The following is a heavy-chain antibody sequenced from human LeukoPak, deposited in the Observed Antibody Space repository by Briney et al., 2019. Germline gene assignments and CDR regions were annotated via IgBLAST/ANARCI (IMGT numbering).Heavy chain of an antibody. CDR1: GFTFSNYA. CDR2: ISASGDNT. V-gene: IGHV3-23*01. D-gene: IGHD1-26*01. CDR3: ANFQTVGVKPFEH. J-gene: IGHJ5*02. Sequence: GGSLTLSCAASGFTFSNYAMGWVRQGPGKGLEWVSSISASGDNTYYVDSVKGRFTISRDNAKNSLYLQMESLRVEDTAVYYCANFQTVGVKPFEHWGQGTLVTVSP.